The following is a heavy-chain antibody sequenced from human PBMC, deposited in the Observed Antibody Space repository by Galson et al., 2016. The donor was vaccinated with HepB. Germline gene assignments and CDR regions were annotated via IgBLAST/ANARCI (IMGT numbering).Heavy chain of an antibody. D-gene: IGHD1-26*01. CDR3: ARGLAAAWESLAY. CDR2: ISFDGSNK. J-gene: IGHJ4*02. V-gene: IGHV3-30*14. CDR1: GFTFSDYP. Sequence: SLRLSCATSGFTFSDYPMYWIRQAPGKGLEWVAVISFDGSNKYYADSVKGRFTISRDNSKNTLYLQMNSLRAEDTAVYYCARGLAAAWESLAYWGQGTLVIVSS.